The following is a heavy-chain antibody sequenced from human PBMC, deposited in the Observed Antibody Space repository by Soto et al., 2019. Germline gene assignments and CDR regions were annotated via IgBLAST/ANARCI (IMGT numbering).Heavy chain of an antibody. Sequence: QVQLVQSGAEVKKPGSSVKVSCKASGGTFSSYVINWVRQAPGEGLEWMGGIIPIFGTTNYAQKFQGRATITADESTGTAYMDLGGLRSEDTAVYYWARGGVVVDLRVKYDYGLDAWGQGTTVTVSS. CDR3: ARGGVVVDLRVKYDYGLDA. J-gene: IGHJ6*02. CDR1: GGTFSSYV. CDR2: IIPIFGTT. V-gene: IGHV1-69*12. D-gene: IGHD2-15*01.